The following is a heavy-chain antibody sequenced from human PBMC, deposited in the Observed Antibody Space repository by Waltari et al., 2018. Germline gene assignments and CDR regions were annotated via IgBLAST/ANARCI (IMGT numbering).Heavy chain of an antibody. J-gene: IGHJ3*02. CDR1: GGSFSGYY. Sequence: QVQLQQGGAGLLKPSETLSLTCAVYGGSFSGYYWSWIRQPPGKGLEWIGEINHSGSTNYNPSLKSRVTISVDTSKNQFSLKLSSVTAADTAVYYCARAGGSSDAFDIWGQGTMVTVSS. CDR3: ARAGGSSDAFDI. CDR2: INHSGST. D-gene: IGHD1-26*01. V-gene: IGHV4-34*01.